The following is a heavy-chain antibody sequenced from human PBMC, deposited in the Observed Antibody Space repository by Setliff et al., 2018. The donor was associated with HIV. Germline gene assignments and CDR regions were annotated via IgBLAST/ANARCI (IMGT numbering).Heavy chain of an antibody. D-gene: IGHD1-26*01. Sequence: PTLVNPTQTLTLTCTFSGFSLSTSGVCVSWIRQPPGKALEWLARIDWDDDKYYSTSLKTRLTISKDTSKNQVVLKMTSMDPVDTATYYCARMISYSPYFDYWGQGTLVTVSS. CDR2: IDWDDDK. V-gene: IGHV2-70*11. CDR1: GFSLSTSGVC. J-gene: IGHJ4*02. CDR3: ARMISYSPYFDY.